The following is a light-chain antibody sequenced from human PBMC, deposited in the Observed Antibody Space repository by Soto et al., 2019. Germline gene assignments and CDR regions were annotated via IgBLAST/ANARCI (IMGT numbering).Light chain of an antibody. CDR1: QAINTY. V-gene: IGKV1-39*01. J-gene: IGKJ5*01. CDR3: QQSYSTLLIT. Sequence: DIQMTQSPSFLSASVGDRVTISCRANQAINTYLNWYQQKPGKAPKLLIYGTSDLQNGVPSRFSGGGSGTDFTLTISSLQPEDFATYYCQQSYSTLLITFGQGTRLEV. CDR2: GTS.